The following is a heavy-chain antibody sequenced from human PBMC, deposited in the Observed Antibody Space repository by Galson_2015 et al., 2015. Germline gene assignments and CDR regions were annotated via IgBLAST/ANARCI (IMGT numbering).Heavy chain of an antibody. CDR3: ARNTFFDWLDYGMDL. J-gene: IGHJ6*02. D-gene: IGHD3-3*02. CDR2: IYYSGST. V-gene: IGHV4-59*01. Sequence: SETLSLTCTVSGGSISSYYWSWIRQPPGKGLEWIGYIYYSGSTNYNPSPKSRVTISVDTSKNQFSLKLSSVTAADTAVYYCARNTFFDWLDYGMDLWGQGTTVTVSS. CDR1: GGSISSYY.